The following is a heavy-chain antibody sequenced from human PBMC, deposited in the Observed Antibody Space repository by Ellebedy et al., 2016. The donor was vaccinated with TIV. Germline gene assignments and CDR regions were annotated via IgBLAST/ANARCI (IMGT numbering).Heavy chain of an antibody. CDR1: GFPFDSYV. Sequence: GESLKISCAASGFPFDSYVMNWVRQAPGKGLEWVALISYDGSNKYFADSVQGRFTISRDNSQNTLYLLMNSMRGDDTANYYCARALNHVDTVSTAPLDYWGQGTLVTVSS. D-gene: IGHD5/OR15-5a*01. V-gene: IGHV3-30*04. CDR3: ARALNHVDTVSTAPLDY. J-gene: IGHJ4*02. CDR2: ISYDGSNK.